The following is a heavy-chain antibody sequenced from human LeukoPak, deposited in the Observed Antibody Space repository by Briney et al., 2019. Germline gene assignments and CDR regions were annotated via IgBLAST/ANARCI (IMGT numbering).Heavy chain of an antibody. CDR1: GYTFTSYG. Sequence: GASVKVSCKASGYTFTSYGISWVRQAPGQGLEWMGWISAYNGNTNYAQKLQGRVTMTRDTSISTAYMELSRLRSDDTAVYYCARSEAAAGWQLYAFDIWGQGTMVTISS. CDR2: ISAYNGNT. J-gene: IGHJ3*02. D-gene: IGHD6-13*01. V-gene: IGHV1-18*01. CDR3: ARSEAAAGWQLYAFDI.